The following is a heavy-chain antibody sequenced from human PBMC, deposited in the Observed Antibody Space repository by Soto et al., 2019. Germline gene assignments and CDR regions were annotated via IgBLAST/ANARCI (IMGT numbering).Heavy chain of an antibody. Sequence: GSGPTLVNPTQTLTLTCTFSGFPLSTSGMCVSWIRQPPGKALEWLALIDWDDDKYYSTSLKTRLTISKDTSENQVVLTMTNMDPVDTATYYCARTRYYDFWSGYYTGSAFDIWGQGTMVTVSS. CDR1: GFPLSTSGMC. CDR3: ARTRYYDFWSGYYTGSAFDI. CDR2: IDWDDDK. D-gene: IGHD3-3*01. V-gene: IGHV2-70*01. J-gene: IGHJ3*02.